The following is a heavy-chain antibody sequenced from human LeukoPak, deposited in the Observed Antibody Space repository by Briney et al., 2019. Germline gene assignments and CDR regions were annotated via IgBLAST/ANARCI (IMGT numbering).Heavy chain of an antibody. CDR2: IYSGGST. J-gene: IGHJ4*02. CDR3: AKDLSIVATAFDY. CDR1: GFTVSSNY. Sequence: GGSLRLSCAASGFTVSSNYMSWVRQAPGKGLEWVSVIYSGGSTYYADSVKGRFTISRDNSKNTLYLQMNSLRAEDTAVYYCAKDLSIVATAFDYWGQGTLVTVSS. D-gene: IGHD5-12*01. V-gene: IGHV3-53*05.